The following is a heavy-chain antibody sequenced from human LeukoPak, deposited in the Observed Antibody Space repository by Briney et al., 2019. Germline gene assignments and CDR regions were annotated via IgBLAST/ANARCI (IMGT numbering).Heavy chain of an antibody. V-gene: IGHV4-38-2*01. CDR1: GYSISSGYY. CDR3: ARQKWLPSIAFDI. Sequence: SETLSLTCAVSGYSISSGYYWGWIRQPPGKGLEWIGSIYHSGSTYYNPSLKSRVTISVDTSKNQFSLKLSSVTAADTAVYYCARQKWLPSIAFDIWGQGTMVTVSS. D-gene: IGHD3-22*01. CDR2: IYHSGST. J-gene: IGHJ3*02.